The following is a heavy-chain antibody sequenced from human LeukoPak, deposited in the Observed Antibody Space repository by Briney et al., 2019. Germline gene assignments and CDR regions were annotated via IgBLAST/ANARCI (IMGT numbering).Heavy chain of an antibody. CDR2: INPSDGST. CDR1: GYTFTSNY. J-gene: IGHJ4*02. D-gene: IGHD1-1*01. CDR3: ARELRRGGKQLGDYFDY. V-gene: IGHV1-46*01. Sequence: ASVKVSCKASGYTFTSNYLHWARQAPGHGPQWMGRINPSDGSTRYAQKFQGRVTMTRDTSTSTVYMELSSLRSEDTAVFFCARELRRGGKQLGDYFDYWGQGTLVTVSS.